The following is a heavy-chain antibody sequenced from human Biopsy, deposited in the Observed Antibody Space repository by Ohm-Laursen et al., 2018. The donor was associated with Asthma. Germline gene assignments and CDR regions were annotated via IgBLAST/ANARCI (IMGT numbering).Heavy chain of an antibody. CDR3: ARKAGSCISRTCYSLDF. D-gene: IGHD2-2*01. CDR1: GGTFNTYV. Sequence: SVKVSCRSLGGTFNTYVIGWVRQAPGQGLEWMGGINSVFGTTTYPQKFQDRVTITADDSTSTVYMELSSLRSEDTAVYYCARKAGSCISRTCYSLDFWGQGALVTVSS. CDR2: INSVFGTT. J-gene: IGHJ4*02. V-gene: IGHV1-69*13.